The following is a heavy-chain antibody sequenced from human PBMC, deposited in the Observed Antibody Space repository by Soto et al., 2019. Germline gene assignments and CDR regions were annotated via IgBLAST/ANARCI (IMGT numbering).Heavy chain of an antibody. CDR1: GFTFSSYA. Sequence: EVQLLESGGGLVQPGGSLRLSCAASGFTFSSYAMSWVRQAPGKGLEWVSAISGSGGSTYYADSVKGRFTISRDNSKNTLYRQMNSLRAEDTAVYYCAKRVIGAAAGTGWFDPWGQGTLVTVSS. D-gene: IGHD6-13*01. CDR3: AKRVIGAAAGTGWFDP. J-gene: IGHJ5*02. CDR2: ISGSGGST. V-gene: IGHV3-23*01.